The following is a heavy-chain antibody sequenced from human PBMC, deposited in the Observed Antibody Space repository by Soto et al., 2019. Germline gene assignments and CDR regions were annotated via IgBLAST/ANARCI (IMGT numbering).Heavy chain of an antibody. V-gene: IGHV1-3*01. CDR1: AYTFTSYA. J-gene: IGHJ4*02. D-gene: IGHD2-2*02. CDR2: INAGNGNT. Sequence: ASVTVSCKTSAYTFTSYAMHWVRQAPGQRLEWMGWINAGNGNTKYSQKFQGRVTITRDTSASTAYMELSSLRSEDSAVYYCANSATVPSTIAYWGQGTLVTSPQ. CDR3: ANSATVPSTIAY.